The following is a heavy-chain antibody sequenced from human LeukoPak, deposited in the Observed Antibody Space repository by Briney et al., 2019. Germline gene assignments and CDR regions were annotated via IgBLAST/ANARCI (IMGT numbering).Heavy chain of an antibody. CDR2: IDPSDSCT. Sequence: VESLKISCKCSGYGFPSYWISWVRQMPGKGLEWRGRIDPSDSCTNYSPSFQGHVTISADQSISTAYLQWSSLKASDTAMYYCARVWYCSSSSCYQIDYWGQGTLVTVSS. V-gene: IGHV5-10-1*01. D-gene: IGHD2-2*01. CDR1: GYGFPSYW. J-gene: IGHJ4*02. CDR3: ARVWYCSSSSCYQIDY.